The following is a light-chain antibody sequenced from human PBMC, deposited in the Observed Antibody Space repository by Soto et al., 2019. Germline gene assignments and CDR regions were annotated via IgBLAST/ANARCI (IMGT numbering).Light chain of an antibody. CDR3: QQYNSYRT. J-gene: IGKJ1*01. CDR2: KAS. Sequence: DIQMTQSPSTLSASVGDRVTITCRASQSISSWLGWYQQKPGKAPKLLIYKASSLESGVPSRFSGSGSGTEFTLTISSLQPDDFATYYCQQYNSYRTFGQGTKVEI. V-gene: IGKV1-5*03. CDR1: QSISSW.